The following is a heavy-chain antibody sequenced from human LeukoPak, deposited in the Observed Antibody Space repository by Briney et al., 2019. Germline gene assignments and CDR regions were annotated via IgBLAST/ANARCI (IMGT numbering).Heavy chain of an antibody. J-gene: IGHJ4*02. CDR3: AWSGSPYYFDY. V-gene: IGHV4-39*01. Sequence: SETLSLTCTVSRGSISSSSYYWGWIRQPPGKGLEWIGSIYYSGSTYYNPSLKSRVTISVDTSKNQFSLKLSSVTTADTAVYDCAWSGSPYYFDYWGQGTLVTVSS. CDR1: RGSISSSSYY. D-gene: IGHD3-3*01. CDR2: IYYSGST.